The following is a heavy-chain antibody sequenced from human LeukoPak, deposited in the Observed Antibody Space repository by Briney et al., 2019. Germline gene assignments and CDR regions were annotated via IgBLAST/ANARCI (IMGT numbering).Heavy chain of an antibody. D-gene: IGHD1-7*01. J-gene: IGHJ4*02. V-gene: IGHV4-61*02. CDR2: LYSSGST. CDR3: ARDLELRGD. CDR1: DGSISSGSYY. Sequence: SETLSLTCTVSDGSISSGSYYWSWIRQPAGKGLEWIGRLYSSGSTNYNPSLKSRVTISVDTSKNQFSLKLSSVTAADTAVYYCARDLELRGDWGQGTLVTVSS.